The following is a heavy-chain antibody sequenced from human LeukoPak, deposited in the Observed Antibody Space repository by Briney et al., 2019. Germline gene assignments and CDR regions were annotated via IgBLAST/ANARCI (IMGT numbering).Heavy chain of an antibody. CDR3: ASEGIRDYYYYIMDV. D-gene: IGHD1-14*01. Sequence: SETLSLTCTVSGGSMSDYYWSWIRQPAGKGLEWIGRFYSSGSTNYNPSLKSRATLSVDISKNQFSLNLSSVTAADTAVYHCASEGIRDYYYYIMDVWGKGTTVTISS. CDR2: FYSSGST. J-gene: IGHJ6*03. CDR1: GGSMSDYY. V-gene: IGHV4-4*07.